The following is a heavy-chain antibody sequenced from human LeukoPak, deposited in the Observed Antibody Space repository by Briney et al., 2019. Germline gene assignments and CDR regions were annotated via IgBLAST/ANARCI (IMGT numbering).Heavy chain of an antibody. CDR1: GFTFSTYT. J-gene: IGHJ4*02. Sequence: GGSLRLSCAASGFTFSTYTMHWVRQAPGKGLEWVSYISSSSSTIYYADSVKGRFTISRDNAKNSLYLQMNSLRAEDTAVYYCARVIMMDQGNAEIDGYWGQGTLVTVSS. CDR2: ISSSSSTI. D-gene: IGHD3-16*01. CDR3: ARVIMMDQGNAEIDGY. V-gene: IGHV3-48*04.